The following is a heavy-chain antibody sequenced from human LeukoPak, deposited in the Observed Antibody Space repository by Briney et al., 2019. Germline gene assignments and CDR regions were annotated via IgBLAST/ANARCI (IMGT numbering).Heavy chain of an antibody. J-gene: IGHJ4*02. V-gene: IGHV3-33*01. CDR3: ARDRTNFVDY. D-gene: IGHD3-9*01. CDR1: GFTFKICG. Sequence: AGGSLRLSCAASGFTFKICGMHWVHQAPGKGLEWVGVIWNDGSTTFYADSVRGRFTISRDNSKNTLYLQMNSLRAEDTAVYYCARDRTNFVDYWGQGTLVTVSS. CDR2: IWNDGSTT.